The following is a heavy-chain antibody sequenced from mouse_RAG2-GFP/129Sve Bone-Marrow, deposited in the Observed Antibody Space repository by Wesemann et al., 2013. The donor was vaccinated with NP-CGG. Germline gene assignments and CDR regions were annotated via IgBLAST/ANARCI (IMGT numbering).Heavy chain of an antibody. Sequence: QRPGQGLEWIGVINPGSGGTNYNEKFKGKATLTADKSSSTAYMQLSSLTSDDSAVYFCARLGPYWGQGTLVTVSA. V-gene: IGHV1-54*01. J-gene: IGHJ3*01. CDR2: INPGSGGT. CDR3: ARLGPY. D-gene: IGHD4-1*01.